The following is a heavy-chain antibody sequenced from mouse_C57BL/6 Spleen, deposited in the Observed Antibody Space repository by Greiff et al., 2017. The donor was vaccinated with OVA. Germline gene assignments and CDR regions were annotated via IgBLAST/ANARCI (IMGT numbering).Heavy chain of an antibody. D-gene: IGHD2-4*01. J-gene: IGHJ4*01. Sequence: QVHVKQSGAELVKPGASVKISCKASGYAFSSYWMNWVKQRPGKGLEWIGQIYPGDGDTNYNGKFKGKATLTADKSSSTAYMQLSSLTSEDSAVYFCARSYDYDGGYYAMDYWGQGTSVTVSS. V-gene: IGHV1-80*01. CDR2: IYPGDGDT. CDR3: ARSYDYDGGYYAMDY. CDR1: GYAFSSYW.